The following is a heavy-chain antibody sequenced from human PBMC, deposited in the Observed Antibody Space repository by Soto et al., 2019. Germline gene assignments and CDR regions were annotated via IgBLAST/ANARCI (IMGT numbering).Heavy chain of an antibody. D-gene: IGHD5-12*01. CDR3: AREGSGYNF. J-gene: IGHJ4*02. CDR2: IVPVFGRP. V-gene: IGHV1-69*13. CDR1: GGSFSNFG. Sequence: PVEVTCKASGGSFSNFGISWVRQAPGQGLEWMGGIVPVFGRPNYAQRFRGRLTITADESTSTGYMELISLRSDDTAVYYCAREGSGYNFWGQGTQVTVSS.